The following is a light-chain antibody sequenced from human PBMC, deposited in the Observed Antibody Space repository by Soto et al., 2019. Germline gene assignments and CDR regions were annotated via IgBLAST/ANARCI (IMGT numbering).Light chain of an antibody. Sequence: SVLTQPASVSGSPGQSITISCTGTSSDVGGYNYVSWYQQHPGKAPKLIIYDVDNRPSGVSNRFSGSKSGNTASLTISGLQAEDEADYYCSSYMSSSTLGVFGGGTQLTVL. CDR1: SSDVGGYNY. CDR2: DVD. V-gene: IGLV2-14*01. CDR3: SSYMSSSTLGV. J-gene: IGLJ2*01.